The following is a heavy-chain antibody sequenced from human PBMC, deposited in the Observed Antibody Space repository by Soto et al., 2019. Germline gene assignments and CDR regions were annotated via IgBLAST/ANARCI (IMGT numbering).Heavy chain of an antibody. CDR1: GFTFSSYS. CDR3: ARGNTWWYGGNSRVPHDY. D-gene: IGHD2-15*01. Sequence: SGGSLRLSCAAPGFTFSSYSMNWVRQAPGKGLEWVSSISSSSSYIYYADSVKGRFTISRDNAKNSLYLQMNSLRAEDTAVYYCARGNTWWYGGNSRVPHDYWGQGTLVTVSS. J-gene: IGHJ4*02. V-gene: IGHV3-21*01. CDR2: ISSSSSYI.